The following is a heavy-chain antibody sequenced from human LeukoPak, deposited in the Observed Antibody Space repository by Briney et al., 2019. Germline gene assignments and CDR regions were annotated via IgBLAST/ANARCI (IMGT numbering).Heavy chain of an antibody. V-gene: IGHV4-59*08. D-gene: IGHD2-21*02. CDR2: IYYSGST. CDR3: ARLAYCGGDCYEWFDP. CDR1: GGSISSYY. Sequence: PSETLSLTCTVSGGSISSYYWSWIRQPPGKGLEWIGYIYYSGSTNYNPSLKSRVTISVDTSKNQFSLKLSSVTAADTAVYYCARLAYCGGDCYEWFDPWGQGTLVTVSS. J-gene: IGHJ5*02.